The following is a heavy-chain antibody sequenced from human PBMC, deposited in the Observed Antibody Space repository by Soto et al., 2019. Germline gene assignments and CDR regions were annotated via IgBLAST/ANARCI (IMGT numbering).Heavy chain of an antibody. D-gene: IGHD2-2*01. J-gene: IGHJ6*02. Sequence: QVQLVQSGAEVKKPGSSVKVSCKASGGTFSSYAISWVRQAPGQGLEWMGGIIPISGTANYAQKFQGRVTITADESTSTAYMELSSLRSEDTAVYYCARGELGYCSSTSCPNAVYYYGMDVWGQGTTVTVSS. CDR1: GGTFSSYA. V-gene: IGHV1-69*01. CDR2: IIPISGTA. CDR3: ARGELGYCSSTSCPNAVYYYGMDV.